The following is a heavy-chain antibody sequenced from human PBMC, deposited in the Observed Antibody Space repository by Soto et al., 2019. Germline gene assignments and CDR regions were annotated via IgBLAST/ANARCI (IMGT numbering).Heavy chain of an antibody. J-gene: IGHJ6*03. D-gene: IGHD6-25*01. V-gene: IGHV1-18*01. Sequence: VNDFGKASGCAITNNAIAGVRLAPGQGLEWMGWISTYNGDTHYTQRLQGRVTMTTDTSTSTAYLELRGLISDDTAVCYCGRVRPVVGYFYYYMDGWGKGTRGTVAS. CDR2: ISTYNGDT. CDR3: GRVRPVVGYFYYYMDG. CDR1: GCAITNNA.